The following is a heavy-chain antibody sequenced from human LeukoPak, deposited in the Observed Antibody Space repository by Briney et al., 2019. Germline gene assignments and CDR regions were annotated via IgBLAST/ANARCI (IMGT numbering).Heavy chain of an antibody. J-gene: IGHJ4*02. V-gene: IGHV3-21*01. CDR3: ASLHS. Sequence: GGSLRLSCAASGFIFPNAFMNWVRQAPGKGLEWVSSISSSSSYIYYADSVKGRFTISRDNAKNSLYLQMNSLRAEDTAVYYCASLHSWGQGTLVTVSS. CDR1: GFIFPNAF. CDR2: ISSSSSYI.